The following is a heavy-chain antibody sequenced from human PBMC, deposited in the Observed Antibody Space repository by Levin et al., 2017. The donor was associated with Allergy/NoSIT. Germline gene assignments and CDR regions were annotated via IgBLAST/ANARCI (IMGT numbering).Heavy chain of an antibody. D-gene: IGHD3-10*01. CDR1: GGSISSYY. CDR3: ARGGGVSDY. J-gene: IGHJ4*02. Sequence: KSGGSLRLSCTVSGGSISSYYWSWIRQPPGKGLEWIGYIYYSGSTNYNPSLKSRVTISVDTSKNQFSLKLSSVTAADTAVYYCARGGGVSDYWGQGTLVTVSS. V-gene: IGHV4-59*01. CDR2: IYYSGST.